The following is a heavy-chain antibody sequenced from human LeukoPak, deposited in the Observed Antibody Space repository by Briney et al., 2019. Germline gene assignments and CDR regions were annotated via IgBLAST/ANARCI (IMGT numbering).Heavy chain of an antibody. J-gene: IGHJ4*02. D-gene: IGHD5-12*01. CDR2: ISYDGSNK. CDR3: AKSDDIVATIYDY. Sequence: GGSLRLSCAASGFTFSSYGMHWVRQAPGKGLEWVAVISYDGSNKYYADSVKGRFTTSRDNSKNTLYVQMNSLRAEDTAVYYCAKSDDIVATIYDYWGQGTLVTVSS. CDR1: GFTFSSYG. V-gene: IGHV3-30*18.